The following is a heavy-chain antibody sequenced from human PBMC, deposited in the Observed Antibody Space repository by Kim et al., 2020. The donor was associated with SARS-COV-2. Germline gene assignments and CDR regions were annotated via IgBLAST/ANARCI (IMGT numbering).Heavy chain of an antibody. D-gene: IGHD3-3*01. Sequence: KSRVTISVDTSKNQFSLKLSSVTAAGTAVYYCARHTPYDFWSGTMGYFDYWGQGTLVTVSS. CDR3: ARHTPYDFWSGTMGYFDY. J-gene: IGHJ4*02. V-gene: IGHV4-39*01.